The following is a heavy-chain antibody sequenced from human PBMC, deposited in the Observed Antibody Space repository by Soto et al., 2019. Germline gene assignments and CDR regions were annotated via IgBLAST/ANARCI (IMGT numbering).Heavy chain of an antibody. J-gene: IGHJ4*02. CDR1: GFTVSSNY. Sequence: EVQLVESGGGLVQPGGSLRLSCAASGFTVSSNYMSWVRQAPGKGLEWVSVIYSGGSTNYADSVKGRFTISRDNSKNTVYLQMNSLQAEDTAVYFCAREGVVAASHWGQGTLVTVSS. D-gene: IGHD2-15*01. CDR2: IYSGGST. V-gene: IGHV3-66*01. CDR3: AREGVVAASH.